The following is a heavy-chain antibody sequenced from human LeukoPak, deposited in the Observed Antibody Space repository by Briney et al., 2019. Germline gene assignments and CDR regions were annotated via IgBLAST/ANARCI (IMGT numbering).Heavy chain of an antibody. V-gene: IGHV4-39*01. Sequence: SETLSLTCTVSGGSISSSSYYWGWIRQPPGKGLEWIGSIYYSGSTYYNPSLKSRATISVDTSKNQFSLKLSSVTAADTAVYYCARREITKGVGPYFDYWGQGTLVTVSS. CDR1: GGSISSSSYY. D-gene: IGHD3-16*01. J-gene: IGHJ4*02. CDR3: ARREITKGVGPYFDY. CDR2: IYYSGST.